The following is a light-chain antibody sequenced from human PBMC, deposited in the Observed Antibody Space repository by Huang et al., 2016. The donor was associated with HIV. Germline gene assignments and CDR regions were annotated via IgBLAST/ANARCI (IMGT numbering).Light chain of an antibody. CDR1: QGISSY. J-gene: IGKJ4*01. CDR3: QQLNGYPLT. V-gene: IGKV1-9*01. Sequence: IQLTQSPSSLSASVGDRVTISCRASQGISSYLAWYQQKPGKAPKLLIYAASTLQSGVPSRFSGSGSGTDFTLTITSLQPEDFATYYCQQLNGYPLTFGGGTKVGIK. CDR2: AAS.